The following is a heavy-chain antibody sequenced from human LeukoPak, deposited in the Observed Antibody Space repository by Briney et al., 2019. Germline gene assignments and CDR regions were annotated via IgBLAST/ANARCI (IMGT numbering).Heavy chain of an antibody. Sequence: GGSLRLSCAASGFSFNTYAMNWVRQAAGKGLEWVSTISGSGSGSTTHYADSVKGRFTISRDNSKKILYLQMNSLRAEDAAMYYCAKDGRWDSWGQGILVTVSS. CDR3: AKDGRWDS. V-gene: IGHV3-23*01. D-gene: IGHD4-23*01. CDR1: GFSFNTYA. J-gene: IGHJ4*02. CDR2: ISGSGSGSTT.